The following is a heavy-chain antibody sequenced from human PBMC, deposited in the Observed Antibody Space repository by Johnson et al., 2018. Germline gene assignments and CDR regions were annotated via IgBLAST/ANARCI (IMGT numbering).Heavy chain of an antibody. CDR2: ISTSGHST. CDR3: ANSVSDYGDYVYLQN. Sequence: VQLVESGGGLVQPGGSLRLSCTASGFTFSSYTMSWVRQSPEKGLEWIADISTSGHSTYQADSVKGRFTLSRDKSNNTLYLQLSGLRAEDTAVYFCANSVSDYGDYVYLQNRGQGTLVTVSS. V-gene: IGHV3-23*04. D-gene: IGHD4-17*01. J-gene: IGHJ1*01. CDR1: GFTFSSYT.